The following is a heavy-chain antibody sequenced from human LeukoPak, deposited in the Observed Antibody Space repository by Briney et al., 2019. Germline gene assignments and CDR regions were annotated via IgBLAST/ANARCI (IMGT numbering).Heavy chain of an antibody. CDR3: ARHEDTAMVVSPFDY. J-gene: IGHJ4*02. D-gene: IGHD5-18*01. V-gene: IGHV4-34*01. CDR2: INHSGST. CDR1: GGSFSGYY. Sequence: PSETLSLTCAVYGGSFSGYYWSWIRQPPGKGLEWIGEINHSGSTNYNPSLKSRVTISVDTSKNQFSLKLSSVTAADTAVYYCARHEDTAMVVSPFDYWGQGTLVTVSS.